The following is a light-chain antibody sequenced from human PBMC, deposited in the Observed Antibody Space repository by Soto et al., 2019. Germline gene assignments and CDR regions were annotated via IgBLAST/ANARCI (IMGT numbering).Light chain of an antibody. J-gene: IGKJ4*01. V-gene: IGKV1-12*01. CDR1: QGISSW. CDR3: HPANGFPLT. CDR2: AAS. Sequence: DIQMTQSPSSVSASVGARVTITCRASQGISSWLAWYQQKPGTAPKLLIYAASTLQTGVPSRLSGSGSRTDFTLAISSLQHEDCATYYCHPANGFPLTFGGGTKVEIK.